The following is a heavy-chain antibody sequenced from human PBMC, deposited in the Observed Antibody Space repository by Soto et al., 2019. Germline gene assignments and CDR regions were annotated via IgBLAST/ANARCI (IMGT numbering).Heavy chain of an antibody. Sequence: EVQLVESGGGLIQPGESLRLSCAASGFTVSISYMSWVRQAPGKGLEGVSTIYRDGSTYYADSVEGRFTISRDNSKNTLYLQMNSLRAEDTATYYCARGKGIGWYESSDYWGQGTLVTVSS. V-gene: IGHV3-53*01. CDR1: GFTVSISY. J-gene: IGHJ4*02. CDR2: IYRDGST. D-gene: IGHD6-19*01. CDR3: ARGKGIGWYESSDY.